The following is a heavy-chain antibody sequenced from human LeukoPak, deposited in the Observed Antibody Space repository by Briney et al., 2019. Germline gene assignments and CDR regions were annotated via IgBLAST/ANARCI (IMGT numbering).Heavy chain of an antibody. CDR3: ASGLVRGVNDAFDI. V-gene: IGHV3-48*04. CDR1: GFTFSSYS. Sequence: GGSLRLSCAASGFTFSSYSMNWVRQAPGKGLEWVSYISSSSSTIYYADSVKGRFTISRDNAKNSLYLQMNSLRAEDTAVYYCASGLVRGVNDAFDIWGQGTMVTVSS. D-gene: IGHD3-10*01. CDR2: ISSSSSTI. J-gene: IGHJ3*02.